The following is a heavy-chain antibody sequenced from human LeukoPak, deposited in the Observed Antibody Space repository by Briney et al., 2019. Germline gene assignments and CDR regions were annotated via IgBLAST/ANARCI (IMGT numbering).Heavy chain of an antibody. D-gene: IGHD3-22*01. CDR3: ARSFYDSSGYANFDY. Sequence: PGGSLRLSCAVSGYTFSTYSMNWVRQAPGKGLEWVSFISSGSSYIYYADSVKGRFTISRDNAKNSLYLQMNSLRAGDTAVYFCARSFYDSSGYANFDYWGQGALVTVPS. J-gene: IGHJ4*02. CDR1: GYTFSTYS. V-gene: IGHV3-21*06. CDR2: ISSGSSYI.